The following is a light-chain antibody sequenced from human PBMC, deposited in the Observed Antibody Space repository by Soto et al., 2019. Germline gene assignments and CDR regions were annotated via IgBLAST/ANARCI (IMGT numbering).Light chain of an antibody. CDR2: LAS. V-gene: IGKV1-5*03. Sequence: DIRMTQFPSTLSASVGDAVTITCRASQSIQSFLAWYQQKPGKAPKLLIYLASRLESGVPSRFSGSGSGTEFTLTISSLQPDDFAIYFCQQYNSHSFYTFGQGTKLEVK. CDR1: QSIQSF. CDR3: QQYNSHSFYT. J-gene: IGKJ2*01.